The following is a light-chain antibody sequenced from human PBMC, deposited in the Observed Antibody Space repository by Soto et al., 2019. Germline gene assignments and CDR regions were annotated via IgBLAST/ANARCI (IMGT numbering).Light chain of an antibody. CDR1: RDVGSD. V-gene: IGKV1-17*01. J-gene: IGKJ1*01. CDR3: QQYNNYST. CDR2: AAS. Sequence: QMTQSPSSLSASVGEKIIITCRASRDVGSDVSWYQQKPGQAPKLLIYAASNLYTGVPSRFSGSRSGTEFTLTISSLQPDDFATYYCQQYNNYSTFGQGTKVDIK.